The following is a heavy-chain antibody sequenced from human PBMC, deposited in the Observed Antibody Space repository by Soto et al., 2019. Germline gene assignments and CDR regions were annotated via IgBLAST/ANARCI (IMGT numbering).Heavy chain of an antibody. J-gene: IGHJ5*02. CDR1: GGSISSGGYS. CDR3: ARAHYDTSFDP. V-gene: IGHV4-30-2*01. D-gene: IGHD3-9*01. CDR2: IYHSGST. Sequence: ASETLSLTCAVSGGSISSGGYSWSWIRQPPGKGLEWIGYIYHSGSTYYNPSLKSRVTISVDRSKNQFSLKLSSVTAADTAVYYCARAHYDTSFDPWGQGTLVTVSS.